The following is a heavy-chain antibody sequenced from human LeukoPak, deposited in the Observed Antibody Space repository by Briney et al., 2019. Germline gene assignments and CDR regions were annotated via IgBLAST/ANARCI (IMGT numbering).Heavy chain of an antibody. CDR3: AKDGAAGYYYYYGMDV. CDR2: IYSGGST. V-gene: IGHV3-53*01. Sequence: GGSLRLSCAASGFTVSSNYMSWVRQAPGKGLEWVSVIYSGGSTYYADSVKGRFTISRDNSKNTLYLQMNSLRAEDTAVYYCAKDGAAGYYYYYGMDVWGQGTTVTVSS. CDR1: GFTVSSNY. D-gene: IGHD6-13*01. J-gene: IGHJ6*02.